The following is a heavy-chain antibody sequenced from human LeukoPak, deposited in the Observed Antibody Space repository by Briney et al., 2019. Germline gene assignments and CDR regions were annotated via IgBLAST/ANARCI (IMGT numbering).Heavy chain of an antibody. D-gene: IGHD6-19*01. CDR2: MNPNSGNT. J-gene: IGHJ5*02. V-gene: IGHV1-8*02. Sequence: ASVKVSSKASRGTFSSYAINWVRQATGQGLEWMGWMNPNSGNTGYAQKFQGRVTMTRNTSISTAYMGLSSLRSEDTAVYYCARGAVTIAVAGLNWFDPWGQGTLVTVYS. CDR3: ARGAVTIAVAGLNWFDP. CDR1: RGTFSSYA.